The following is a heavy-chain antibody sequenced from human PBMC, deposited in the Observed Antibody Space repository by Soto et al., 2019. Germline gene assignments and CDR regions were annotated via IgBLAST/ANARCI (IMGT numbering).Heavy chain of an antibody. CDR3: ARGLAPDVVTARDS. CDR1: DYNFNKYY. Sequence: GASVKVSCKASDYNFNKYYVDWVRQAPGQGLEWVGIMKASDGDTTYAQKILGRVTMTRDTSTSTAYMELSSLRAEDTAVYFCARGLAPDVVTARDSWGQGTLVTVSS. V-gene: IGHV1-46*02. D-gene: IGHD2-21*02. J-gene: IGHJ4*02. CDR2: MKASDGDT.